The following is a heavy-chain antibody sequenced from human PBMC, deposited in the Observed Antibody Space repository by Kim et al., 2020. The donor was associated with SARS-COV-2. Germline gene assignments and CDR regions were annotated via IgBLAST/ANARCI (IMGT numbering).Heavy chain of an antibody. CDR2: INHSGST. D-gene: IGHD6-13*01. Sequence: SETLSLTCAVYGGSFSGYYWSWIRQPPGKGLEWIGEINHSGSTNYNPSLKSRVTISLDTSKNQFSLQLCSVTAADTAVYYCARGHSTCWRQPFYYYYGM. J-gene: IGHJ6*01. V-gene: IGHV4-34*01. CDR3: ARGHSTCWRQPFYYYYGM. CDR1: GGSFSGYY.